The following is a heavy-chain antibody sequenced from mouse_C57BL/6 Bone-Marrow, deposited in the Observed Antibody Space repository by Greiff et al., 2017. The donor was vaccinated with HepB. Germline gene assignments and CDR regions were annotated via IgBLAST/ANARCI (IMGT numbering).Heavy chain of an antibody. Sequence: EVQRVESGGDLVKPGGSLKLSCAASGFTFSSYGMSWVRQTPDKRLEWVATISSGGSYTYYPDSVKGRFTISRDNAKNTLYLQMSRLKSEDTAMYYCARQGMGITTVVGYYFDYWGQGTTLTVSS. CDR3: ARQGMGITTVVGYYFDY. CDR2: ISSGGSYT. J-gene: IGHJ2*01. V-gene: IGHV5-6*01. CDR1: GFTFSSYG. D-gene: IGHD1-1*01.